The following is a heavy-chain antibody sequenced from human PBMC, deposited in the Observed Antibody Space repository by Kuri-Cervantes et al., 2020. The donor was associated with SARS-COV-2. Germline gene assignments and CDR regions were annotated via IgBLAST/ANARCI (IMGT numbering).Heavy chain of an antibody. Sequence: SVPVSCKASGGTFSSYAISWLRQAPGQGLEWMGGIIPIFGTANYAQKFQGRVTITADESTSTAYMELSSLRSEETAVYYCASLGDAGDLSPPFDYWGQGTLVTVSS. V-gene: IGHV1-69*13. CDR1: GGTFSSYA. CDR2: IIPIFGTA. J-gene: IGHJ4*02. CDR3: ASLGDAGDLSPPFDY. D-gene: IGHD3-16*01.